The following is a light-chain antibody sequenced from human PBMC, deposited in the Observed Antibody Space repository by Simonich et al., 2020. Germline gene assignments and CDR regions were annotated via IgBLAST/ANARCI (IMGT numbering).Light chain of an antibody. Sequence: DIVMTQSPDSLAVSLGARATINCKSSQSVLCSSNNTNYLAWYQQKPGQPPKLLIYWASTRESGVPDRFSGSGSGTDFTLTISSLQAEDVAVYYCQQYYSTPPTFGQGTRLEIK. CDR1: QSVLCSSNNTNY. CDR3: QQYYSTPPT. V-gene: IGKV4-1*01. J-gene: IGKJ5*01. CDR2: WAS.